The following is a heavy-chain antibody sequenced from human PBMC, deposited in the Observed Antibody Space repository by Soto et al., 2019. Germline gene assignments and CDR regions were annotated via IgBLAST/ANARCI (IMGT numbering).Heavy chain of an antibody. D-gene: IGHD2-2*01. J-gene: IGHJ6*03. CDR3: ARVSSSTSLLTHYYYMDV. V-gene: IGHV3-64*01. Sequence: GGSLRLSCAASGFTFSSYAMHWVRQAPGKGLEYVSAISSNGGSTYYANSVKGRFTISRDNSKNTLYLQMGSLRAEDMAVYYCARVSSSTSLLTHYYYMDVWGKGTTVTVSS. CDR2: ISSNGGST. CDR1: GFTFSSYA.